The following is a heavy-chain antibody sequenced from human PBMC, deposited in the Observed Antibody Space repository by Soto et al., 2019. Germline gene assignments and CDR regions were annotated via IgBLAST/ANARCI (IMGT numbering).Heavy chain of an antibody. J-gene: IGHJ4*02. CDR3: ARGFTGDFWSGDIDS. Sequence: QVQLVESGGGVVQPGRSLRLSCAASRFPFSSHGMHWVRQAPGKGLEWVAVIWTDGSNKYYADSVKGRFTISRDNSNNTLLLQMTSLRAEDTAVYYCARGFTGDFWSGDIDSWGQGTLVIVSS. D-gene: IGHD3-3*01. V-gene: IGHV3-33*01. CDR1: RFPFSSHG. CDR2: IWTDGSNK.